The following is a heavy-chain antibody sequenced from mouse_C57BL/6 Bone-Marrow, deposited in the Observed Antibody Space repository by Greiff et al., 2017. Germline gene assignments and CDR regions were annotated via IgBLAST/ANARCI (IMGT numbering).Heavy chain of an antibody. V-gene: IGHV1-55*01. D-gene: IGHD1-1*01. J-gene: IGHJ2*01. Sequence: QVQLQQPGAELVKPGASVKMSCKASGYTFTSYWITWVKQRPGQGLEWIGDIYPGSGSTNYNEKFKSKATLTVDTSSSTAYMQLSSLTSEDSAVYYGSSMIYYGSSPDYWGQGTTLTVSS. CDR3: SSMIYYGSSPDY. CDR2: IYPGSGST. CDR1: GYTFTSYW.